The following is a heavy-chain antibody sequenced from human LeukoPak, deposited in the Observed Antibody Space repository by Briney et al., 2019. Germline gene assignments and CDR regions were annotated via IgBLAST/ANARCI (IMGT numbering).Heavy chain of an antibody. V-gene: IGHV4-34*01. CDR1: GGSFSGYY. CDR2: INHSGST. CDR3: ARGPYSSGWLDY. Sequence: SETLSLTCAVYGGSFSGYYWSWIRQPPGKGLEWIGEINHSGSTNYNPPLKSRVTISVDTSKNQFSLKLSSVTAADTAVYYCARGPYSSGWLDYWGQGTLVTVSS. D-gene: IGHD6-19*01. J-gene: IGHJ4*02.